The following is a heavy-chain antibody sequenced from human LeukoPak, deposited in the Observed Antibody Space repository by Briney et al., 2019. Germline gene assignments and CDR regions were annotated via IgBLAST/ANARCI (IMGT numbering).Heavy chain of an antibody. CDR3: ARDKEAGPGIPLDAAFDI. D-gene: IGHD3-16*01. CDR2: IHHTGTT. J-gene: IGHJ3*02. V-gene: IGHV4-59*01. Sequence: SETLSLTCTVSGGSIRGYYWSWIRQPPGKGLEWIGYIHHTGTTNYNPSLQSRVTLSVATSKNQFSLKLTSVTAADTAAYFCARDKEAGPGIPLDAAFDIWGQGTMVTVSS. CDR1: GGSIRGYY.